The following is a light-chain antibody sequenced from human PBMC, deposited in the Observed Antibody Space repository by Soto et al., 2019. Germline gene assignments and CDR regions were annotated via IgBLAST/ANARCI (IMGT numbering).Light chain of an antibody. CDR3: QHCNDWSA. CDR2: GAS. Sequence: EIVMTQSPDTLSVSPGERATLSCRASQSVRDNLAWYQQKPGEPPRLLIYGASTRATAVPSRFSGSGSGGYFLLTSSSQQSEDFAVYYCQHCNDWSAFGQGTRLEIK. J-gene: IGKJ5*01. CDR1: QSVRDN. V-gene: IGKV3-15*01.